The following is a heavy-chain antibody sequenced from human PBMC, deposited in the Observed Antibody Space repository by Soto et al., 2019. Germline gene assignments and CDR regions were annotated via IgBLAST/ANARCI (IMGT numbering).Heavy chain of an antibody. D-gene: IGHD6-6*01. CDR3: AKISSSGRILDV. Sequence: PGGPLRLSWAASGVTCGSYAMSCVRQAPGKGLEWVSAISGSGGSTYYADSVKGRFTISRDNSKNTLYLQMNSLRAEDTAVYYCAKISSSGRILDVWGKGTTVTVSS. CDR2: ISGSGGST. CDR1: GVTCGSYA. V-gene: IGHV3-23*01. J-gene: IGHJ6*04.